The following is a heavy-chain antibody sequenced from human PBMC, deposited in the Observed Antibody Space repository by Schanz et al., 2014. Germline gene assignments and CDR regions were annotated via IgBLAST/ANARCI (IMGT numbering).Heavy chain of an antibody. D-gene: IGHD3-3*01. CDR2: ISGSSIHK. Sequence: QVQLVDSGGGLVKPGGSLRLSCAASGFTFSDYYMTWIRQAPGKGLEWVSHISGSSIHKNYADSVKGRFSISRDNGETSAYLQISSRRGEDTAVYYGARFLARYQYYGVDVWGQGTTVIVSS. V-gene: IGHV3-11*05. CDR3: ARFLARYQYYGVDV. CDR1: GFTFSDYY. J-gene: IGHJ6*02.